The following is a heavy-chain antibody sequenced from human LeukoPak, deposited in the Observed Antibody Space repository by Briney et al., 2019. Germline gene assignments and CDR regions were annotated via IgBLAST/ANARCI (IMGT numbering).Heavy chain of an antibody. V-gene: IGHV4-34*01. D-gene: IGHD6-13*01. CDR1: GGSFSGYY. CDR2: INHSGST. CDR3: AREGGEQQLVTYYFDY. J-gene: IGHJ4*02. Sequence: SETLSFTCAVYGGSFSGYYWSWIRQPPGKGLEWIGEINHSGSTNYNPSLKSRVTISVDTSKNQFSLKLSSVTAADTAVYYCAREGGEQQLVTYYFDYWGQGTLVTVSS.